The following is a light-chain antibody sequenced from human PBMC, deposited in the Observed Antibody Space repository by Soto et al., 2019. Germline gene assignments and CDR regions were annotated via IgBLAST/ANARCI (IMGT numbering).Light chain of an antibody. CDR2: DAS. CDR3: QQYNTYWT. J-gene: IGKJ1*01. CDR1: QSISSW. Sequence: DIQMTQSPYTLSASVVDRVTITCRASQSISSWLAWYQQKPGKAPKLLISDASNLQSGVPSRFSGSGSGTEFTLTIISLQPDDIATYYCQQYNTYWTFGQGTKVDIK. V-gene: IGKV1-5*01.